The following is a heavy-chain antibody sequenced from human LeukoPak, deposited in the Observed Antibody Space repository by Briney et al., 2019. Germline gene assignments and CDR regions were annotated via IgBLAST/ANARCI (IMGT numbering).Heavy chain of an antibody. CDR3: TRRYGGHSGWAGYHDS. D-gene: IGHD6-19*01. J-gene: IGHJ4*02. CDR2: IRSDGSST. V-gene: IGHV3-64*01. CDR1: GFSFSAYI. Sequence: GGSLRLSCVASGFSFSAYIMHWVRQAPGKGLEYVWAIRSDGSSTFYPNSVKGRFTISRDNYKSTLYLQMGSLRAEDTAVYYCTRRYGGHSGWAGYHDSWGQGTLVTVSS.